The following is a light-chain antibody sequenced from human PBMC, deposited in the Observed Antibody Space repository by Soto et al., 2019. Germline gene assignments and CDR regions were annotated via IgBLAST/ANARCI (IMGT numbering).Light chain of an antibody. Sequence: ETVLTQSPGTLSLSPGERATLSCRASQSVKNDYLAWYQQRPGLAPRLLIFGASGRATGIPDRFSGSGSGTDFTLTISRLEPEDFEIYYCQQYGTSPLTFGGGTKVDIK. V-gene: IGKV3-20*01. CDR3: QQYGTSPLT. J-gene: IGKJ4*01. CDR2: GAS. CDR1: QSVKNDY.